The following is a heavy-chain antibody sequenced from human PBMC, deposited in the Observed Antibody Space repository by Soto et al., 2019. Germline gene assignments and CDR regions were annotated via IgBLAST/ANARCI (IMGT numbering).Heavy chain of an antibody. D-gene: IGHD1-26*01. Sequence: ASVKVSCKASGYTFTSYDINWVRQATGQGLEWMGWMNPNSGNTGYAQKFQGRVTMTRNTSISTAYMELSSLRSEDTAVYYCARVSPAWRRKERVWFDPWGQGTLVTVSS. CDR1: GYTFTSYD. CDR3: ARVSPAWRRKERVWFDP. J-gene: IGHJ5*02. V-gene: IGHV1-8*01. CDR2: MNPNSGNT.